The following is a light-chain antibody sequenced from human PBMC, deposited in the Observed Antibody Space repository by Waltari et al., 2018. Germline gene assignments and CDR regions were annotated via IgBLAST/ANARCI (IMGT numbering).Light chain of an antibody. CDR1: TSDVGGYHY. V-gene: IGLV2-11*01. CDR2: DVS. CDR3: CSYAGSYTYV. Sequence: QSALTQPRSVSGSPGQSVTISCTGTTSDVGGYHYVSWFQTHPGKAPKLIIYDVSERPSGVPVRFSGSKSDNTASLTISGLQAEDEADYYCCSYAGSYTYVFGSGTKVTVL. J-gene: IGLJ1*01.